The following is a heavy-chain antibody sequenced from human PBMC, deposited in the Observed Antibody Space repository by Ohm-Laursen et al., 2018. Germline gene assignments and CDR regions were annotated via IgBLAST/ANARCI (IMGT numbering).Heavy chain of an antibody. CDR3: AKEKESSGFFDY. CDR2: INGGGSRT. D-gene: IGHD3-22*01. Sequence: SLRLSCAATGFTFNNYAMSWVRQAPRKGLEWVSAINGGGSRTYFADSVKGRFTMSRDNSKKTVYLQMNSLRGEDTAVYYCAKEKESSGFFDYWGQGTLVTVSS. J-gene: IGHJ4*02. V-gene: IGHV3-23*01. CDR1: GFTFNNYA.